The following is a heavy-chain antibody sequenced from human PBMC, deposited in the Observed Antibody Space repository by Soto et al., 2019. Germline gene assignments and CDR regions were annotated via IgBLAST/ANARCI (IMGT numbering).Heavy chain of an antibody. V-gene: IGHV4-30-4*01. CDR1: GDSIISGDYY. CDR3: ARGYYDSSGSRYFDY. J-gene: IGHJ4*02. CDR2: IYYSGST. Sequence: SETLSLTCTVSGDSIISGDYYWIWIRQPPGKGLECIGYIYYSGSTYSNPSLKSRVTMSVDTSKNQFSLKLSSVTAADTAVYYCARGYYDSSGSRYFDYWGQGTLVTVSS. D-gene: IGHD3-22*01.